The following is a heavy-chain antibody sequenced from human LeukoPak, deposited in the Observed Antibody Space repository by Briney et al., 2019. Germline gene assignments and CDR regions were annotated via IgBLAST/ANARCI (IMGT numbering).Heavy chain of an antibody. J-gene: IGHJ4*02. CDR1: GGSFSGYY. Sequence: SETLSLTCAVYGGSFSGYYWSWIRQPPGKGLEWIGEINHSGSTNYNPSLKSRVTISVDTSKNQFSLRLSSVTAADTAVYYCARGHYYDSSGYPPGDFDYWGQGTLVTVSS. D-gene: IGHD3-22*01. V-gene: IGHV4-34*01. CDR3: ARGHYYDSSGYPPGDFDY. CDR2: INHSGST.